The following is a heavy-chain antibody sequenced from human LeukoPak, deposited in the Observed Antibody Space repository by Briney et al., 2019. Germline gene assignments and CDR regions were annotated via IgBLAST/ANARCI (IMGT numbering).Heavy chain of an antibody. J-gene: IGHJ4*02. Sequence: PGGSRRSSGAASGFTLSSYSMNWVRQAPGKGLEWVSYISSSSTHIYYEDSVKGRFTISRDNARNSLYLQMNSLRAEDTAIYYCARSEHSSSSFDYWGQGPVITVTS. V-gene: IGHV3-21*01. CDR3: ARSEHSSSSFDY. CDR2: ISSSSTHI. D-gene: IGHD6-6*01. CDR1: GFTLSSYS.